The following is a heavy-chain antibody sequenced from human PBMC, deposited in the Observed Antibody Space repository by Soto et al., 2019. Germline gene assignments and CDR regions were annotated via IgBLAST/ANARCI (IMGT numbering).Heavy chain of an antibody. CDR2: IKNKADGETT. V-gene: IGHV3-15*01. CDR1: GFTFTNAW. D-gene: IGHD2-2*01. J-gene: IGHJ4*02. CDR3: ARSPSCFDY. Sequence: EVQLVESGGGLVKPGGSLRLSCAASGFTFTNAWMSWVRQAPGKGLEWVGRIKNKADGETTDYAAPVKGRFTISRDDSKNTLYLQMNSLKTEDTDVYYCARSPSCFDYWGQGTLVTVSS.